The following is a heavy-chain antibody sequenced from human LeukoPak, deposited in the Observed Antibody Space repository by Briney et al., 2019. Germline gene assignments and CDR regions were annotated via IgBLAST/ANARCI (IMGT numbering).Heavy chain of an antibody. D-gene: IGHD3-22*01. CDR2: TYYRSKWYN. V-gene: IGHV6-1*01. CDR3: AREAERGDSSSYYGYYFDY. Sequence: SQTLSLTCAISGDSVSSNSAAWNWIRQSPSRGLEWLGRTYYRSKWYNDYAVSVKSRITINPDTSKNQFSLQLNSVTPEDTAVYYCAREAERGDSSSYYGYYFDYWGQGALVTVSS. CDR1: GDSVSSNSAA. J-gene: IGHJ4*02.